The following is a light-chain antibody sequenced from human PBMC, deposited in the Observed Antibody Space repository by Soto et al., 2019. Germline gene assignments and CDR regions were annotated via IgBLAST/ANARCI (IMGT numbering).Light chain of an antibody. V-gene: IGKV3-20*01. J-gene: IGKJ2*01. CDR1: QSVSSNY. Sequence: EIVLTQSPGTLSLSPGERATLSCRASQSVSSNYLAWYQQKPGQAPRLLIYGASDRAPGIPDRFSGSGSGTDFALTISRMEPEDFAVYYCQQYGSSLYTFGQGTKLEIK. CDR2: GAS. CDR3: QQYGSSLYT.